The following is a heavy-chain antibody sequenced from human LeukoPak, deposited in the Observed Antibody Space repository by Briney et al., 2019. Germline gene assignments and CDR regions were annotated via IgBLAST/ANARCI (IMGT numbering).Heavy chain of an antibody. CDR3: ARGSWRYFDWLLSPRGAFDI. CDR1: GYTFTSYY. J-gene: IGHJ3*02. Sequence: ASVKVSCKASGYTFTSYYMHWVRQAPGQGLEWMGIINPSGGSTSYAQKFQGRVTMTRDMSTSTVYMELSSLRSEDTAVYYCARGSWRYFDWLLSPRGAFDIWGQGTMVTVSS. D-gene: IGHD3-9*01. V-gene: IGHV1-46*01. CDR2: INPSGGST.